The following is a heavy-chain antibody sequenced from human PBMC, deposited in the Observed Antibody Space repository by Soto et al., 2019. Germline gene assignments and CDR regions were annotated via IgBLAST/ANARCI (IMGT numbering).Heavy chain of an antibody. J-gene: IGHJ6*02. CDR3: ARDKPTYDILTGPYGMDV. CDR2: IYYSGST. CDR1: GGSISSYY. V-gene: IGHV4-59*01. Sequence: PSETLSLTCTVPGGSISSYYWSLIRQPPGKGMDWIGYIYYSGSTNSNPSLKSKVTMSVDTSKNQFSLKLSSVTAADTAVYYCARDKPTYDILTGPYGMDVWGQGTTVTVSS. D-gene: IGHD3-9*01.